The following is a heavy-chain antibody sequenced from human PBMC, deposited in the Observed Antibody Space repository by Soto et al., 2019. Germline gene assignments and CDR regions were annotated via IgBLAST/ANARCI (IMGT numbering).Heavy chain of an antibody. Sequence: SETLSLTCAVYGGSFSGYYWSWIRQPPGKGLEWIGEINHSGSTNYNPSLKSRVTISVDTSKNQFSLKLSSVTAADTAVYYCARALKRYYDFWSGYLNWFDPWGQGTLVTVSS. CDR2: INHSGST. V-gene: IGHV4-34*01. D-gene: IGHD3-3*01. CDR1: GGSFSGYY. J-gene: IGHJ5*02. CDR3: ARALKRYYDFWSGYLNWFDP.